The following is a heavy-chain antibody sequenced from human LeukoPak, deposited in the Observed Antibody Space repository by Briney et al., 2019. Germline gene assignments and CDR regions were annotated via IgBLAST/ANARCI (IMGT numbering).Heavy chain of an antibody. CDR2: INPNTGNP. D-gene: IGHD3-16*02. CDR3: ARAIMHLGELSLPSY. V-gene: IGHV7-4-1*02. J-gene: IGHJ4*02. CDR1: GYTFTNYA. Sequence: ASVKVSCKTSGYTFTNYAMNWVRQAPGQGLEWMGWINPNTGNPAYAQGYTGRFVFSLDTSVSTAYLQISSLEAEDTAVYYCARAIMHLGELSLPSYWGQGTLVTVSS.